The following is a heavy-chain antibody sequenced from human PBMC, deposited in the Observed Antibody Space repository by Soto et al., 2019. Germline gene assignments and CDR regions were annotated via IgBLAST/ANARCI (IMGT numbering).Heavy chain of an antibody. D-gene: IGHD5-12*01. CDR2: INSNSGGT. J-gene: IGHJ5*02. V-gene: IGHV1-2*04. CDR3: ARGRYSGYDNNWFDP. Sequence: GASVKVSCKASGYTFTGYYMHWVRQAPGQGLEWLGWINSNSGGTNYAQNFQGWVTMTRDTSFSTAYMELSRLRSDDTALYYCARGRYSGYDNNWFDPWGQGTLVTVSS. CDR1: GYTFTGYY.